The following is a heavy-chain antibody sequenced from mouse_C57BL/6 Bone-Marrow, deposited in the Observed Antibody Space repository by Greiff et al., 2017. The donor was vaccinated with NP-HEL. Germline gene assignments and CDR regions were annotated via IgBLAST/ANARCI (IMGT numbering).Heavy chain of an antibody. V-gene: IGHV1-81*01. CDR1: GYTFTSYG. Sequence: QVQLQQSGAELARPGASVKLSCKASGYTFTSYGISWVKQRTGQGLEWIGEIYPRSGNTYYNEKFKGKATLTADKSSSTAYMELRSLTSEDSAVYFCAKSLFTTVVAGFDYWGQGTTLTVSS. D-gene: IGHD1-1*01. CDR2: IYPRSGNT. J-gene: IGHJ2*01. CDR3: AKSLFTTVVAGFDY.